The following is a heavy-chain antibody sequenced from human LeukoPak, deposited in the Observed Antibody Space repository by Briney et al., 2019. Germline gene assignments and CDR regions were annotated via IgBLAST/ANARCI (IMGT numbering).Heavy chain of an antibody. CDR3: ARRRWLGPYYMDV. CDR2: INHSGSI. J-gene: IGHJ6*03. CDR1: GGSFSGYY. V-gene: IGHV4-34*01. Sequence: SETLSLTCAVYGGSFSGYYWSWIRQPPGKGLEWIGEINHSGSINYNPSLKSRVTISVDTSKNQFSLKLSSVTAADTAVYYCARRRWLGPYYMDVWGKGTTVTVSS. D-gene: IGHD3-10*01.